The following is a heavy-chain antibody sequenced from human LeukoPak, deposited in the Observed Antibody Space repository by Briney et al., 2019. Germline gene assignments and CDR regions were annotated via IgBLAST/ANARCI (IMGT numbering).Heavy chain of an antibody. D-gene: IGHD3-22*01. V-gene: IGHV1-18*01. CDR1: GYIFTSYE. CDR2: ISPYLGNT. J-gene: IGHJ3*02. Sequence: ASVKVSCKASGYIFTSYEITWVRQAPRQGLEWMGWISPYLGNTNYAQKLQDRVTMTTDTSTNTAYLELRSLRSDDTAVYYCALNTLSSGYMDAFDIWGQGTMVTVSS. CDR3: ALNTLSSGYMDAFDI.